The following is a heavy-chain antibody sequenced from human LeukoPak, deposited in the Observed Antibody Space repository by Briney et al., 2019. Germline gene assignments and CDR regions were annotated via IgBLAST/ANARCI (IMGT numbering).Heavy chain of an antibody. Sequence: GASVKVSCKASGGTFSSYAISWVRQAPGQGLEWMGGIIPIFGTANYAQKFQGRVTITADESTSTAYMELSSLRSEDTAVYYCARGPYYYGSGSYYNEPDYWGQGTLVTVSS. CDR3: ARGPYYYGSGSYYNEPDY. CDR2: IIPIFGTA. V-gene: IGHV1-69*13. CDR1: GGTFSSYA. J-gene: IGHJ4*02. D-gene: IGHD3-10*01.